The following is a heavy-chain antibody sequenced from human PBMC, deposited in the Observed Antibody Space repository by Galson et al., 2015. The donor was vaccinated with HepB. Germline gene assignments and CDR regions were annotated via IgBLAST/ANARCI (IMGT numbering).Heavy chain of an antibody. Sequence: SLRLSCAASGFSFSSYAMHWVRQAPGKGLEWVAVISYDGNNKYYADSVKGRLTISRDNSKNTVYLQMNSLRAEDTAVYYCTREGDYGDYNEYYYYGMDVWGQGTTVTVSS. CDR1: GFSFSSYA. V-gene: IGHV3-30-3*01. D-gene: IGHD4-17*01. J-gene: IGHJ6*02. CDR2: ISYDGNNK. CDR3: TREGDYGDYNEYYYYGMDV.